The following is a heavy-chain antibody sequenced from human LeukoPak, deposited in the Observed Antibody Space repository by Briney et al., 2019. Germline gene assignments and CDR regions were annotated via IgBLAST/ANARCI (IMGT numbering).Heavy chain of an antibody. D-gene: IGHD6-6*01. CDR3: ARHYAPYSSPSGGFDY. CDR2: IYPGDSDT. V-gene: IGHV5-51*01. Sequence: GESLKISCKGSGYSFTSYWIGWVRQMPGKGLEWMGIIYPGDSDTRYSPSFQGQVTISADKSISTAYLQWSSLKASDTAMYYCARHYAPYSSPSGGFDYWGQGTLVTVSS. CDR1: GYSFTSYW. J-gene: IGHJ4*02.